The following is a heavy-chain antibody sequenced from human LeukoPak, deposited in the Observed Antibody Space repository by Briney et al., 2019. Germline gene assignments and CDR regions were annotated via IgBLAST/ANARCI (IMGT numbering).Heavy chain of an antibody. D-gene: IGHD6-6*01. V-gene: IGHV5-51*01. CDR3: ARDTAARSYYYYGMDV. Sequence: NRGASLQISCKGSGSSFTSYWIGWVRPLPGKGLEWMGIIYPGDSDTRYSPSFQGQVTISADKSISTAYLQWSSLKASDTAMYYCARDTAARSYYYYGMDVWGQGTTVTVSS. J-gene: IGHJ6*02. CDR2: IYPGDSDT. CDR1: GSSFTSYW.